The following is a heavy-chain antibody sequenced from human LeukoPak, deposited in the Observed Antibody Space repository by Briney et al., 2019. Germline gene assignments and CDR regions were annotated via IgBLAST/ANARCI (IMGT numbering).Heavy chain of an antibody. Sequence: PGGSLRLSCSASGFIFSTYAMSWVRQAPGKGLEWVSGISNSGDSTYYADSVKGRFTISRDNAKNTLYLQMNSLRAEDTAVYYCARLGPMEWLSSLYFDYWGQGTLVTVSS. CDR2: ISNSGDST. CDR3: ARLGPMEWLSSLYFDY. CDR1: GFIFSTYA. J-gene: IGHJ4*02. D-gene: IGHD3-3*01. V-gene: IGHV3-23*01.